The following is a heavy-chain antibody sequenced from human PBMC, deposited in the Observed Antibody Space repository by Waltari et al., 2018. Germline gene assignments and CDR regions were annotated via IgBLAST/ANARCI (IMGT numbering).Heavy chain of an antibody. CDR2: ISSSGSTI. CDR3: ARDSPYSSGWYGSVY. CDR1: GFTFSSYE. J-gene: IGHJ4*02. V-gene: IGHV3-48*03. D-gene: IGHD6-19*01. Sequence: EVQLVESGGGLVQPGGSLRLSCAASGFTFSSYEMNWVRQAPGKGVEWVSYISSSGSTIYYADSVKGRFTISRDNAKNSLYLQMNSLRAEDTAVYYCARDSPYSSGWYGSVYWGQGTLVTVSS.